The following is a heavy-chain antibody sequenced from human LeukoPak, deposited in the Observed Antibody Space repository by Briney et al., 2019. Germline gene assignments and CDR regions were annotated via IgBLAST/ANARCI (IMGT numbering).Heavy chain of an antibody. CDR3: ARAGGWAFDY. J-gene: IGHJ4*02. V-gene: IGHV4-31*03. Sequence: SQTQSLTCTVSGGSISGGGYYWSWIRQHPGKGLEWIGYIYYSGSTYYNPSLKSRVTISVDTSKNQFSLKLSSVTAADTAVYYCARAGGWAFDYWGQGTLVTVSS. CDR2: IYYSGST. CDR1: GGSISGGGYY. D-gene: IGHD6-19*01.